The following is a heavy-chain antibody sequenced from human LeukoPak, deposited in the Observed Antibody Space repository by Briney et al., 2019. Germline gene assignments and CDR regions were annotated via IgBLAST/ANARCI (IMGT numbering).Heavy chain of an antibody. V-gene: IGHV1-18*01. Sequence: ASVKVSCKTSGYTFTDFGINWVRQAPGQGREWMGRFTTYNGNTNYAQKFQGRVTMTTDTSTTTAYLEVTSLRSDDTAVYYCARDSSGFYYVHWGQGTLVTVSS. CDR1: GYTFTDFG. J-gene: IGHJ4*02. CDR2: FTTYNGNT. D-gene: IGHD3-22*01. CDR3: ARDSSGFYYVH.